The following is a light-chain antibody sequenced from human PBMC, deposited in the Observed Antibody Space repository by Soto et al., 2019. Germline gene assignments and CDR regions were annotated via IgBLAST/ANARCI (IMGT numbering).Light chain of an antibody. V-gene: IGLV1-44*01. CDR3: AAWDDSLQGGV. Sequence: QSVLSQPPSASAAPGQRVTISCSGGSSNIGVNTVDWYQQFPGKAPKLLIYSNNYRPSGVPDRFSASKSGSSASLAISGLRSEDEADYHCAAWDDSLQGGVFGGGTKLTVL. J-gene: IGLJ3*02. CDR2: SNN. CDR1: SSNIGVNT.